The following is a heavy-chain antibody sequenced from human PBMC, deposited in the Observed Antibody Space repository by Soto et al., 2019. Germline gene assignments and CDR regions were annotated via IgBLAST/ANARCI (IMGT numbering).Heavy chain of an antibody. CDR3: EREETDWPLAYGLDV. J-gene: IGHJ6*02. CDR1: GFSFSSYS. CDR2: IGTRSDI. V-gene: IGHV3-21*01. Sequence: GGSLRLSCAGSGFSFSSYSRHGVRQAPGKGLEWVSSIGTRSDIYYADSVKGRFTISRDNAKNSLSLQMNSLRVDDTTVYYCEREETDWPLAYGLDVSGQGTTVTVSS. D-gene: IGHD3-9*01.